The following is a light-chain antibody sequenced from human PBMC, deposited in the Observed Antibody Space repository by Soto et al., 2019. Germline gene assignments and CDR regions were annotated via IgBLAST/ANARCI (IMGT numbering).Light chain of an antibody. CDR3: QQSYSTTRT. J-gene: IGKJ1*01. CDR1: QSISNY. Sequence: IQMTQSPSSLSASVGDRVTITCRASQSISNYLNWYQRKPGKAPNLLIYAASNLQSGVPSRFSGSGSGTDFTLTISSLQPDDFATYYCQQSYSTTRTFGQGAKVDI. CDR2: AAS. V-gene: IGKV1-39*01.